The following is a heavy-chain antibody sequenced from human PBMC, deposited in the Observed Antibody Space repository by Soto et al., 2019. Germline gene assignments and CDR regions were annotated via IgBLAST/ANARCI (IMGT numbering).Heavy chain of an antibody. J-gene: IGHJ5*02. V-gene: IGHV3-23*01. CDR2: ISGSGGST. D-gene: IGHD3-10*01. Sequence: EVQLLESGGGLVQPGGSLRLSCAASGFTFSSYAMSWVRQAPGKGLEWVSAISGSGGSTYYADSVKGRFTISRDNSKNTLYLQMNSLRAEDTAVYYCAKDRGNYYGSGNWVDPWGQGTLVTVSS. CDR3: AKDRGNYYGSGNWVDP. CDR1: GFTFSSYA.